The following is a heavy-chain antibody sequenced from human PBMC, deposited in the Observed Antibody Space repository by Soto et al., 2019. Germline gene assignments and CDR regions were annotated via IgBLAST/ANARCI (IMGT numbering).Heavy chain of an antibody. V-gene: IGHV4-30-2*01. Sequence: QLQLQESGSGLVKPSQTLSLTCAVSGGSISSGGCYWSWIRQPPGKGLEWNGYVYHSGSTYYNPSLKSRVTISVDRSKNQFFLMLSSGTAAATAVYYGAGVPYYWGQGTLVTFSS. CDR2: VYHSGST. J-gene: IGHJ4*02. CDR1: GGSISSGGCY. CDR3: AGVPYY.